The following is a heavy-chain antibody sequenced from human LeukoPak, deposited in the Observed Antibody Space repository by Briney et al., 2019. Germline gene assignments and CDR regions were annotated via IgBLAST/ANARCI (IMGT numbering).Heavy chain of an antibody. Sequence: GGSLRLSCAASGFTLSTYDMHWVRQAPGKGLEWVAFTRYDGSNKYYADSVKGRFTVSRDNSKNTLYLQMNSLRAEDTAVYYCARELARRYGGNNFDSWGQGTLVTVSS. J-gene: IGHJ4*02. CDR1: GFTLSTYD. CDR3: ARELARRYGGNNFDS. CDR2: TRYDGSNK. D-gene: IGHD4-23*01. V-gene: IGHV3-30*02.